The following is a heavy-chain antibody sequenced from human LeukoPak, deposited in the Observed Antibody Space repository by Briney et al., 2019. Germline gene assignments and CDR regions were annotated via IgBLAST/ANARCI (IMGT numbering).Heavy chain of an antibody. CDR3: ARFAAGGSYYYYMDV. CDR1: GFTFSSYT. V-gene: IGHV3-48*01. D-gene: IGHD6-25*01. J-gene: IGHJ6*03. Sequence: GRSLRLSCAASGFTFSSYTMNWVRQPPGKGLEWVSNIGTSSTTIYYADSVKGRFTISRDNAKISLYLQMNSLRADDTAVYYCARFAAGGSYYYYMDVWGKGTTVTVSS. CDR2: IGTSSTTI.